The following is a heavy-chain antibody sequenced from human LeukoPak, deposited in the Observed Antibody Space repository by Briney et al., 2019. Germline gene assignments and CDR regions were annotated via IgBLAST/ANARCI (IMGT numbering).Heavy chain of an antibody. J-gene: IGHJ4*02. CDR3: AKRGSSTSCFDY. CDR2: ISGSGGST. D-gene: IGHD2-2*01. V-gene: IGHV3-23*01. CDR1: GFTFSSYA. Sequence: GSLRLSCAASGFTFSSYAMSWVRQAPGKGLEWVSAISGSGGSTYYADSVKGRFTISRDNSKNTLYPQMNSLRAEDTAVYYCAKRGSSTSCFDYWGQGTLVTVSS.